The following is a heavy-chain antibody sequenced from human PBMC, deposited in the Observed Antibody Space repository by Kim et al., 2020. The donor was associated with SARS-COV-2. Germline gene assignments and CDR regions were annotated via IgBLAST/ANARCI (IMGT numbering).Heavy chain of an antibody. V-gene: IGHV6-1*01. CDR1: GDTVSNNLAT. CDR2: TYFRSSWNK. D-gene: IGHD3-10*01. J-gene: IGHJ4*02. CDR3: ARSLQNQHVTTWYGV. Sequence: SQTLSLTCAIFGDTVSNNLATWDWIRQSPTRGLEWLGRTYFRSSWNKDYTVSVKSRITIDADTSKNGFSLHLRSVTPEDTGVYYCARSLQNQHVTTWYGVWGQGSPVSVSS.